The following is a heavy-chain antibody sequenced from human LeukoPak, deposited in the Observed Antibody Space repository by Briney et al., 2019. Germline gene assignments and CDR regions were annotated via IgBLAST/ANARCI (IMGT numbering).Heavy chain of an antibody. D-gene: IGHD6-13*01. V-gene: IGHV3-21*06. CDR2: ISGGSSHI. Sequence: PGGSLSLACSGSGFRFSDCDLNWVRQAPGKGLEWVSSISGGSSHIYYADSIKCRFTISRDNAKNSVYLQMNSLRDEDTAVYYCTRAYPPLRTAAAGDLWGLGTLVSVSS. CDR1: GFRFSDCD. J-gene: IGHJ5*02. CDR3: TRAYPPLRTAAAGDL.